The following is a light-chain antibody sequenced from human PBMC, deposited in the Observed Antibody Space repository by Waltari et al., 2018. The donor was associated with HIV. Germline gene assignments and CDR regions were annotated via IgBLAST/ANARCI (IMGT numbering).Light chain of an antibody. V-gene: IGLV1-47*01. CDR2: RTN. Sequence: QSVLTQPPSASGAPGQGVVFSCSGGSSNIGRQYVHWHQHLPGTAPKLLIYRTNQRPSGVPDRFSGSKSGTSASLAISGLRSDDEADYFCAVWDDSVSGPVFGPGTQVTVL. CDR3: AVWDDSVSGPV. J-gene: IGLJ1*01. CDR1: SSNIGRQY.